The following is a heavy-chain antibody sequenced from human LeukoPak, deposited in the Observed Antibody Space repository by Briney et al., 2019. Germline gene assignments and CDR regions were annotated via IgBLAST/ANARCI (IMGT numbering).Heavy chain of an antibody. CDR1: GYTFTSYG. CDR3: ARGNRWYYYGSGSYTHAEYFQH. CDR2: ISAYNGNK. V-gene: IGHV1-18*01. Sequence: ASVKVSCKASGYTFTSYGISWVRQAPGQGLEWMGWISAYNGNKNYAQKLQGRVTMTTDTSPSTAYMELRSLRSDDTAVYYCARGNRWYYYGSGSYTHAEYFQHWGQGTLVTVSS. J-gene: IGHJ1*01. D-gene: IGHD3-10*01.